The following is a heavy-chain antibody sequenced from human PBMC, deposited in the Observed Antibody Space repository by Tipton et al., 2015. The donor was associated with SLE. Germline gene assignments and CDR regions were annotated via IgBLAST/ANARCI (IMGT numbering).Heavy chain of an antibody. V-gene: IGHV3-21*03. CDR1: GFTFRSYS. D-gene: IGHD3-16*02. CDR2: ISRSSSYI. Sequence: SLRLSCAASGFTFRSYSMNWVRQAPGKGLEWVSFISRSSSYIYYADSVRGRFIISRDNAKNSLYLQMNSLRVEDTAVYYCARDLHLGELPSAPYYFDYWGQGTLVTVSS. CDR3: ARDLHLGELPSAPYYFDY. J-gene: IGHJ4*02.